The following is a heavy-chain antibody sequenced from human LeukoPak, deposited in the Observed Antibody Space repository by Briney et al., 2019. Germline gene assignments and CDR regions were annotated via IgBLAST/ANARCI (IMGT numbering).Heavy chain of an antibody. D-gene: IGHD3-22*01. CDR2: TSWNSGNI. CDR3: SRSAYYDGSGNYYDY. J-gene: IGHJ4*02. Sequence: GGSLRLSCAASGFTFDDYAMHWVRQAPGKGLEWVSGTSWNSGNINYADSVKGRFTISRDNAKNTLYLQMNGLRAEDTAVYYCSRSAYYDGSGNYYDYWGQGTLVTVSS. CDR1: GFTFDDYA. V-gene: IGHV3-9*01.